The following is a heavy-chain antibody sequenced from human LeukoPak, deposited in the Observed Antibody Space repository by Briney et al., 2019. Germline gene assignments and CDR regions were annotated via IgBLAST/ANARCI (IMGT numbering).Heavy chain of an antibody. J-gene: IGHJ4*02. CDR3: ARDLYYYDSSGYYPDY. CDR1: GYTFTGYY. V-gene: IGHV1-2*02. CDR2: INPNSGGT. D-gene: IGHD3-22*01. Sequence: ASVKVSCKASGYTFTGYYMHWVRQAPGQGLEWMGWINPNSGGTNYAQKFQGRVTMTRDTSISTAYMELSRLRSDDTAVYYCARDLYYYDSSGYYPDYWGQGTLVTASS.